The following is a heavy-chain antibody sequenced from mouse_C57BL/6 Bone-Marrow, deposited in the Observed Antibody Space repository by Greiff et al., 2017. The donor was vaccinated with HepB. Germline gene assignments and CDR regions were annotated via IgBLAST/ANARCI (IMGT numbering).Heavy chain of an antibody. V-gene: IGHV1-50*01. CDR2: IDPSDSYT. J-gene: IGHJ4*01. CDR1: GYTFTSYW. Sequence: VQLQQPGAELVKPGASVKLSCKASGYTFTSYWMQWVKQRPGQGLEWIGEIDPSDSYTNYNQKFKGKATLTVDTSSSTAYMQLRSLTSEDSAVYYCAYGNPYYAMDYWGQGTSVTVSS. D-gene: IGHD2-1*01. CDR3: AYGNPYYAMDY.